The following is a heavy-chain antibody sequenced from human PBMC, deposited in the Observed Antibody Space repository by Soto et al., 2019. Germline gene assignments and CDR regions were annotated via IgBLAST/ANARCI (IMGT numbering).Heavy chain of an antibody. CDR3: AGGIAAAGPDYYYYGMDV. Sequence: SLNLSCAASGFTFSSYGMHLVRQAPGKGLEWVAVIWYDGSNKYYADSVKGRFTISRDNSKNTLYLQMNSLRAEDTAVYYCAGGIAAAGPDYYYYGMDVWGQGTTVTVSS. CDR1: GFTFSSYG. D-gene: IGHD6-13*01. V-gene: IGHV3-33*01. CDR2: IWYDGSNK. J-gene: IGHJ6*02.